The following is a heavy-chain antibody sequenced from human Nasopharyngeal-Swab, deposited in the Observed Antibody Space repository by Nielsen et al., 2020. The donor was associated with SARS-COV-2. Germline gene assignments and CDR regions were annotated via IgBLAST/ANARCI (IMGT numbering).Heavy chain of an antibody. CDR2: IDSDGSST. Sequence: GGSLRLSCAASGFTFSSYSMHWVRQVPGKGLPWVAHIDSDGSSTTYADSVKGRFTISRDNAKNTLYLQMNSLRAEDTAVYYCARQRGGIVILTLDPWGQGTLVTVSS. CDR3: ARQRGGIVILTLDP. D-gene: IGHD3/OR15-3a*01. CDR1: GFTFSSYS. V-gene: IGHV3-74*01. J-gene: IGHJ5*02.